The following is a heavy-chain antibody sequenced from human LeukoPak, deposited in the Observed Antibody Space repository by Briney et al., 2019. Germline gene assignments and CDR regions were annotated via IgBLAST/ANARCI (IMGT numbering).Heavy chain of an antibody. Sequence: GGSLRLSCAASGFTFSSYAMSWVRQAPGKGLEWVSAISGSGGSTYYADSGKGRFTIYRDNSKNTLYLEMNSLRAEATAVYYCAKDPGDYVWGSYRPSYYFDYWGQGTLVTVSS. CDR3: AKDPGDYVWGSYRPSYYFDY. CDR1: GFTFSSYA. CDR2: ISGSGGST. D-gene: IGHD3-16*02. J-gene: IGHJ4*02. V-gene: IGHV3-23*01.